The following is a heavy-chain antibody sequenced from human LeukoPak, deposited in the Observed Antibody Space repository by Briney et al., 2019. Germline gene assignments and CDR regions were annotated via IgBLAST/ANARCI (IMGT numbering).Heavy chain of an antibody. CDR1: GFTFSSYA. CDR3: AKGMGDILTGPYYYGMDV. V-gene: IGHV3-23*01. Sequence: PGGSLRLSCAASGFTFSSYAMSWVRQAPGKGLEWVSAISGSGGSTYYADSVKGRFTISRDNSKNTLYLQMNSLRAEDTAVYYCAKGMGDILTGPYYYGMDVWGRGTTVTVSS. D-gene: IGHD3-9*01. J-gene: IGHJ6*02. CDR2: ISGSGGST.